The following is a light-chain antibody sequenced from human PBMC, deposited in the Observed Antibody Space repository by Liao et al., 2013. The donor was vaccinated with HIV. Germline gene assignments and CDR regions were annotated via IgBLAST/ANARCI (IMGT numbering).Light chain of an antibody. J-gene: IGLJ1*01. CDR1: TLGDKY. CDR3: QTWDTGTGV. Sequence: SYALTQPPSLSVSPGQTASITCSGDTLGDKYACWYQQKPGQSPVLVIYEDDKRPSGIPERFSGSNSGTTATLAISGAQALDEADYYCQTWDTGTGVFGTGTKVTV. CDR2: EDD. V-gene: IGLV3-1*01.